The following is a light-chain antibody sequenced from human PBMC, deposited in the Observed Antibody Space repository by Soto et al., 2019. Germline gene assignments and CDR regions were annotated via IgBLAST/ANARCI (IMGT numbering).Light chain of an antibody. CDR3: MQGTHWPRT. Sequence: DDVLTQSPLSLPVTLGQPASISCRSSQTLVYSDGNIYLNWFHQRPGQSPRRLIYKVSDRDSGVPDRFSGSGSGTDFTLKISRVEAGDVGVYFCMQGTHWPRTFGQGTKVEIK. J-gene: IGKJ1*01. CDR1: QTLVYSDGNIY. V-gene: IGKV2-30*01. CDR2: KVS.